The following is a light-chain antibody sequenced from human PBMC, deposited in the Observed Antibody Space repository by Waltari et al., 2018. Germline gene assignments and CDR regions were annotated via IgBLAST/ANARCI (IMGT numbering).Light chain of an antibody. CDR1: SGDIGNYKL. CDR2: DVS. CDR3: SSYTTTASWV. V-gene: IGLV2-14*02. Sequence: QSALTQPASVSGSPGQSITISCTGPSGDIGNYKLVSWYQQEPGRAPKLIVYDVSQRPSGVSNPFSGSKSGNTASLTISGVQAEDEADYYCSSYTTTASWVFGGGTKLTVL. J-gene: IGLJ3*02.